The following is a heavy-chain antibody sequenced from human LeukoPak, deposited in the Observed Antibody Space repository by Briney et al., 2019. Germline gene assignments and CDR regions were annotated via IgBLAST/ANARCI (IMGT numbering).Heavy chain of an antibody. CDR2: ISYDGSNK. CDR1: GFTFSSYG. J-gene: IGHJ4*02. D-gene: IGHD3-9*01. V-gene: IGHV3-30*18. CDR3: AKDTSTPYDILTGYYFDY. Sequence: GGYLRLYCAASGFTFSSYGMHWVRQAPGKGLEWVAVISYDGSNKYYADSVKGRFTISRDNSKNTLYLQMNSLRAEDTAVYYCAKDTSTPYDILTGYYFDYWGQGTLVTVSS.